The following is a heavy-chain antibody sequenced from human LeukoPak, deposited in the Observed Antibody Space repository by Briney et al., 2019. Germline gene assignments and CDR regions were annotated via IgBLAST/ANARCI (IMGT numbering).Heavy chain of an antibody. J-gene: IGHJ6*03. CDR1: GASFSDYY. CDR2: VHHSGTT. D-gene: IGHD6-13*01. V-gene: IGHV4-34*01. Sequence: SETLSLTCGVSGASFSDYYWNWIRQPPGKGLEWIGEVHHSGTTNYNPSLRSRATISVDTSKKQFSLKLSSVTAADSAVYYCARAISAADLYYSYYYVDVWDKGTTVTVSS. CDR3: ARAISAADLYYSYYYVDV.